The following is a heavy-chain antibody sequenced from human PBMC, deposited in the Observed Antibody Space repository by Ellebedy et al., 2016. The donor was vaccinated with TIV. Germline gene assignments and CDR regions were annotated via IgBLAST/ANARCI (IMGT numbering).Heavy chain of an antibody. CDR1: GGTFSSHS. V-gene: IGHV1-69*13. Sequence: AASVKVSCKASGGTFSSHSINWVRQAPGQGLEWMGGIIPMFGTANYAQKFWGRVTITADESTSTAYMELSSLRSEDTAVYYCARDRVVSNWFDPWGQGTLVTVSS. J-gene: IGHJ5*02. CDR3: ARDRVVSNWFDP. D-gene: IGHD2-15*01. CDR2: IIPMFGTA.